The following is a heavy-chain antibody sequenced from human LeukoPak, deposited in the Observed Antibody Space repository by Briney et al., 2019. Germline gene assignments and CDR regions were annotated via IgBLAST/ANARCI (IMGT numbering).Heavy chain of an antibody. D-gene: IGHD6-13*01. Sequence: PRGSLRLSCAASGFTFSSYGMHWVRQAPGKGLEWIGEINHSGSTNYNPSLKTRVTISVDTSKNQFSLDLSSVTAADTAVYFCASHAEKGYSSSWSYFDYWGQGILVIVSS. CDR3: ASHAEKGYSSSWSYFDY. V-gene: IGHV4-34*01. J-gene: IGHJ4*02. CDR1: GFTFSSYG. CDR2: INHSGST.